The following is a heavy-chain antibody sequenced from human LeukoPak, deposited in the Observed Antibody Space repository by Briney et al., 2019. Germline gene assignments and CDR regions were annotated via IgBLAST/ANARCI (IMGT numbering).Heavy chain of an antibody. CDR2: IYYSGST. CDR1: GGSISSSSYY. V-gene: IGHV4-39*01. D-gene: IGHD1-26*01. CDR3: ARFFPGGWELSAARAFDI. J-gene: IGHJ3*02. Sequence: SSETLSLTCTVSGGSISSSSYYWGWIRQPPGKGLEWIGSIYYSGSTYYNPSLKSRVTISVDTSKNQFSLKLSSVTAADTAVYYCARFFPGGWELSAARAFDIWGQGTMVTVSS.